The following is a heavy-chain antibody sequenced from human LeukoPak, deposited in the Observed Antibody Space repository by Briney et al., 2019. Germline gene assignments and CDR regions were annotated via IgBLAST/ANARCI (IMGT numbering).Heavy chain of an antibody. CDR1: GFTFSSYW. CDR2: IKQDGSEK. V-gene: IGHV3-7*01. D-gene: IGHD6-13*01. CDR3: ARSTSSSWYSVSDAFDI. J-gene: IGHJ3*02. Sequence: PGVSLRLSCAASGFTFSSYWRSWVRQAPGKGLEWVANIKQDGSEKYYVDSVKGRFTISRDNAKNSLYLQMNSLRAEDTAVYYCARSTSSSWYSVSDAFDIWGQGTMVTVSS.